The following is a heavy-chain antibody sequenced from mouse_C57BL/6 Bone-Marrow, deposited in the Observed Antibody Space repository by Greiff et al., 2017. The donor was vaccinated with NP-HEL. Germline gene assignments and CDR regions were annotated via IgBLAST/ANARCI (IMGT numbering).Heavy chain of an antibody. CDR1: GFTFSSYG. CDR2: ISSGGSYT. CDR3: ARNDSNYVNYFDY. D-gene: IGHD2-5*01. V-gene: IGHV5-6*01. Sequence: EVNVVESGGDLVKPGGSLTLSCAASGFTFSSYGMSWVRQTPDKRLEWVATISSGGSYTYYPDSVKGRFTLSRDNAKNTLYLQMSSLKSENTAMYYCARNDSNYVNYFDYWGQGTTLTVSS. J-gene: IGHJ2*01.